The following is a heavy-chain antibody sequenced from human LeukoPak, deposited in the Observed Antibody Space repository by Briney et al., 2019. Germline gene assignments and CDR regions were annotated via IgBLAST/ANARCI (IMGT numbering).Heavy chain of an antibody. CDR2: IYTSRST. CDR3: ARDSSGWGNGFGGLDY. V-gene: IGHV4-61*02. D-gene: IGHD6-19*01. Sequence: SQTLSLTCTVSGGSISSGSYYWSWIRQPAGKGLEWIERIYTSRSTNYNPSLKSRVTISVDTSTNQFSLKLSSVTAADTAVYYCARDSSGWGNGFGGLDYWGQGTLVTVSS. J-gene: IGHJ4*02. CDR1: GGSISSGSYY.